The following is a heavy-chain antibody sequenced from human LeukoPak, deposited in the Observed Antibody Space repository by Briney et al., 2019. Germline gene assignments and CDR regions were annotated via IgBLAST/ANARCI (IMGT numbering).Heavy chain of an antibody. CDR2: ISSSSSTI. V-gene: IGHV3-48*04. D-gene: IGHD3-16*01. J-gene: IGHJ4*02. CDR3: VRDHNWAFDS. CDR1: GFTFSSYS. Sequence: GGSLRLSCAASGFTFSSYSMNWVRQAPGKGLEWVSHISSSSSTIYYADSVKGRFTISRDNAKNSLSLEMNSLRPEDTALYYCVRDHNWAFDSWGRGTLVIVSS.